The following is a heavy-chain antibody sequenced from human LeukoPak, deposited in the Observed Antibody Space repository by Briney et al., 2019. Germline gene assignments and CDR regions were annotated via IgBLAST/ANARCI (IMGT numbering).Heavy chain of an antibody. CDR1: GGSFSGYY. J-gene: IGHJ5*02. CDR3: ATVYYYDSSGYYNWFDP. CDR2: INHSGST. V-gene: IGHV4-34*01. D-gene: IGHD3-22*01. Sequence: KPSETPSLTCAVYGGSFSGYYWSWIRQPPGKGLEWIGEINHSGSTNYNPSLKSRVTISVDTSKNQFSLKLSSVTAADTAVYYCATVYYYDSSGYYNWFDPWGQGTLVTVSS.